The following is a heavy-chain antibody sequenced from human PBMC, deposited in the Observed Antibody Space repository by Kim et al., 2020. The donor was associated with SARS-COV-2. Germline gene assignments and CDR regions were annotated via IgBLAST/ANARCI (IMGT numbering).Heavy chain of an antibody. D-gene: IGHD2-21*02. CDR3: ARSVTPTLPYYYYGMDV. Sequence: GGSLRLSCAASGFTFSSYDMHWVRQATGKGLEWVSAIGTAGDTYYPGSVKGRFTISRENAKNSLYLQMNSLRAGDTAVYYCARSVTPTLPYYYYGMDVWGQGTTVTVSS. V-gene: IGHV3-13*04. J-gene: IGHJ6*02. CDR1: GFTFSSYD. CDR2: IGTAGDT.